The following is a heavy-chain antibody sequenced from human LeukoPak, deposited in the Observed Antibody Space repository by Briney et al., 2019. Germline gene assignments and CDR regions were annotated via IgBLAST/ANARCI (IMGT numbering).Heavy chain of an antibody. D-gene: IGHD6-19*01. CDR2: ISSSGSTI. V-gene: IGHV3-11*04. CDR3: ARGVVAGTSNYAEFFQH. CDR1: GFTFIDYY. Sequence: PGGSLRLSCAASGFTFIDYYMSWIRRAPGRGLEWVSYISSSGSTIYYADSVKGRFTISRDNAKNSLSMQMNSLRAEDTAVYYCARGVVAGTSNYAEFFQHWGQGTLVAVSS. J-gene: IGHJ1*01.